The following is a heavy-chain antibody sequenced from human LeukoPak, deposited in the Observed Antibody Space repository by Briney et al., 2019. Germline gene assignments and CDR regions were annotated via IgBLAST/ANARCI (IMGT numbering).Heavy chain of an antibody. V-gene: IGHV4-39*01. J-gene: IGHJ3*02. D-gene: IGHD1-26*01. CDR2: IYYSGST. Sequence: SETLSLTCTVSGGSISSNNYYWGWIRQPPGKGLEWIGTIYYSGSTYYNPSLKSRVTISIDTSKNQFSLDLTSVTATDTAIYNCARQGGSGRAFDIWGQGTMVTVSS. CDR3: ARQGGSGRAFDI. CDR1: GGSISSNNYY.